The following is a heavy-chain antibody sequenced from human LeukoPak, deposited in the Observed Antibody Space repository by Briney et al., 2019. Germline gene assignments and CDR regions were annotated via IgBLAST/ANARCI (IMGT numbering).Heavy chain of an antibody. CDR2: INHSGST. Sequence: PSETLSLTCAVYGGSFSGYYWSWIRQPPGKGLEWIGEINHSGSTNYNPSLKSRVTISVDTSKNQFSLKLSSVTAADTAVYYCARYCSGGSCYSKRDDAFDIWGQGTMVTVSS. CDR1: GGSFSGYY. V-gene: IGHV4-34*01. D-gene: IGHD2-15*01. J-gene: IGHJ3*02. CDR3: ARYCSGGSCYSKRDDAFDI.